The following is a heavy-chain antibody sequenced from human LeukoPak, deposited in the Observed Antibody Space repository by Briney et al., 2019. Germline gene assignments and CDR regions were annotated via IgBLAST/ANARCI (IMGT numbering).Heavy chain of an antibody. CDR3: ARELSFIRGVIITEGWFDP. CDR2: IFHSGST. V-gene: IGHV4-4*02. J-gene: IGHJ5*02. CDR1: GGSLYSSNW. D-gene: IGHD3-10*01. Sequence: PSETLSLTCAVSGGSLYSSNWWSWVRQPPGKGLEWIGEIFHSGSTNYNPSLKSRVTISVDTSKNQFSLKLSSVTAADTAVYYCARELSFIRGVIITEGWFDPWGQGTLVTVSS.